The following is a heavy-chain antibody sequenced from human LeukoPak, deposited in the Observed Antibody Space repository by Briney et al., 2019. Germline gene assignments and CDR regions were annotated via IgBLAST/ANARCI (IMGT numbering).Heavy chain of an antibody. Sequence: PSETLSLTCAVYGGSFSGYYWSWIRQPPGKGLEWIGEINHSGSTNYNPSLKSRVTISVDTSKNQFSLKLSSVTAADTAVYYCARGIAGAGGVDYWGQGTLVTVSS. CDR2: INHSGST. J-gene: IGHJ4*02. CDR1: GGSFSGYY. D-gene: IGHD6-19*01. V-gene: IGHV4-34*01. CDR3: ARGIAGAGGVDY.